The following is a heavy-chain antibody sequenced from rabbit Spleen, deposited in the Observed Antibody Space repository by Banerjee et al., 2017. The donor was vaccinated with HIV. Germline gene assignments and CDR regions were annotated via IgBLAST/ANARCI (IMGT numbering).Heavy chain of an antibody. CDR2: INAVTGKA. CDR1: GVSFSSNYY. Sequence: QSLEESGGGLVQPEGSLTLTCTASGVSFSSNYYMCWVRQAPGKGLEWIACINAVTGKAVYATWAKGRFTFSKTSSTTVTLQMTSLTAADTATYFCARTGGGNAYALWGPGTLVTVS. V-gene: IGHV1S40*01. J-gene: IGHJ4*01. CDR3: ARTGGGNAYAL. D-gene: IGHD6-1*01.